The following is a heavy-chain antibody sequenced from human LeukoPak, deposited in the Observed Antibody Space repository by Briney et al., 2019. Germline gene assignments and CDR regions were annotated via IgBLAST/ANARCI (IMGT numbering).Heavy chain of an antibody. D-gene: IGHD5-12*01. CDR1: GFTFSSYG. J-gene: IGHJ4*02. V-gene: IGHV3-23*01. CDR3: AKMGSGYSGYAEDY. Sequence: GGSLRLSCAASGFTFSSYGMSWVRQAPGKGLEWVSAISGSGGSTYYADSVKGRFTISRDNSKNTLYLQMNGLRAEDTAAYYCAKMGSGYSGYAEDYWGQGTLVTVSS. CDR2: ISGSGGST.